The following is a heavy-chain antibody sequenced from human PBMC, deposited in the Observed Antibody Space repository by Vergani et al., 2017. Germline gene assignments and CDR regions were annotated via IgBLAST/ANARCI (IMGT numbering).Heavy chain of an antibody. J-gene: IGHJ4*02. D-gene: IGHD3-22*01. CDR2: ISAYNGNT. V-gene: IGHV1-18*01. CDR3: ASGKEGDYYYDSSGYYSPFDY. Sequence: QVQLVQSGAEVKKPGASVKVSCKASGYTFTSYGISWVRQAPGQGLEWMGWISAYNGNTNYAQKLQGRVTITADESTSTAYMELSSLRSEDTAVYYCASGKEGDYYYDSSGYYSPFDYWGQGTLVTVSS. CDR1: GYTFTSYG.